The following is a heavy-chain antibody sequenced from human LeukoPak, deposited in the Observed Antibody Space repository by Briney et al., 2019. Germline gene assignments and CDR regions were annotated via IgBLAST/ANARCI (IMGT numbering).Heavy chain of an antibody. V-gene: IGHV3-66*02. CDR3: ARGEYYYYYYMDV. D-gene: IGHD3-10*01. CDR1: GSTVSNSY. CDR2: IYSSGST. J-gene: IGHJ6*03. Sequence: PGGSLRLSCAASGSTVSNSYMSWVRQAPGKGLEWVSVIYSSGSTHYADSVKGRFTISRDNSKNTMYLQMNSLRAEDTAVYYCARGEYYYYYYMDVWGRGTTVTVSS.